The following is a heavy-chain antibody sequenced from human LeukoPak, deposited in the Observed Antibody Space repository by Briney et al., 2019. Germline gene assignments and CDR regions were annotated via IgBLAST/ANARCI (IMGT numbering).Heavy chain of an antibody. Sequence: GESLKISCKGSGYSFTSYWIGWVRQMPGKGLEWMGIIYPGDSDTRYSPSFQGQVTISADKFISSAYLQWSSLKASDTAMYYCVRSPACSSGTCYPNWFDPWGQGTLVTVSS. CDR2: IYPGDSDT. CDR3: VRSPACSSGTCYPNWFDP. D-gene: IGHD2-15*01. CDR1: GYSFTSYW. J-gene: IGHJ5*02. V-gene: IGHV5-51*01.